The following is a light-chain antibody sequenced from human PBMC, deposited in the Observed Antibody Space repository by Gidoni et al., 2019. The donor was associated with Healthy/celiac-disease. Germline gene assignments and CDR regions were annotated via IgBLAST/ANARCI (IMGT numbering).Light chain of an antibody. CDR3: SSYTSSSTYV. V-gene: IGLV2-14*01. CDR2: DVS. CDR1: SSDVGGYNY. J-gene: IGLJ1*01. Sequence: QSALTQPASVSRSPGQSITISCTGTSSDVGGYNYVSWYQQHPGKAPKLMIYDVSNRPSEVSNRFSGSKSGNTASLTISGLQAEDEADYYCSSYTSSSTYVFGTGTKVTVL.